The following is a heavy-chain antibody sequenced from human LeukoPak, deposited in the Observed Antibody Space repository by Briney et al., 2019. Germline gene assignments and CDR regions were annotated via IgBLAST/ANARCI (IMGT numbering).Heavy chain of an antibody. D-gene: IGHD3-22*01. V-gene: IGHV3-15*01. CDR3: SCQTVVTSSTYYYYGLDV. CDR2: IKVKTDGGTT. J-gene: IGHJ6*02. CDR1: GFTFSNAW. Sequence: GGSLRLSCTASGFTFSNAWMHWVRQAPGKGLQWVGHIKVKTDGGTTDFAAPVKDRFSISRDDSKSTLYLQTNSLKTEDTGVYYCSCQTVVTSSTYYYYGLDVWGQGTTVTVSS.